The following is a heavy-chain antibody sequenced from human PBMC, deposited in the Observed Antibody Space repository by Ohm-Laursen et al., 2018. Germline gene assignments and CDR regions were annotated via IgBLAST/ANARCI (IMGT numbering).Heavy chain of an antibody. CDR3: ARETSLRAFDI. Sequence: SETLSLTCAVSGYSISSGYYWGWIRQPPGKGLEWIGSIYHSGNTYDNPSLKSRVTISVDTSKNQFSLKLSSVTAADTAVYYCARETSLRAFDIWGQGTMVTVSS. CDR1: GYSISSGYY. CDR2: IYHSGNT. V-gene: IGHV4-38-2*02. D-gene: IGHD4-11*01. J-gene: IGHJ3*02.